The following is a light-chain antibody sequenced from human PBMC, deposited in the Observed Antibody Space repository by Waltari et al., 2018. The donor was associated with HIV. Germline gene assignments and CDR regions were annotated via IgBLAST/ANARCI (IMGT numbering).Light chain of an antibody. CDR2: NSD. CDR1: TSNIENNY. CDR3: AAWDDSLGDGF. V-gene: IGLV1-47*02. Sequence: QSVLTQPPSASGTPGQSVTISCSGSTSNIENNYVSWYQQVPGAAPKLLINNSDQRPAGVPDRFSGSKSGSSASRAISGLRSEDEAHYYCAAWDDSLGDGFFGGGTKLTVL. J-gene: IGLJ2*01.